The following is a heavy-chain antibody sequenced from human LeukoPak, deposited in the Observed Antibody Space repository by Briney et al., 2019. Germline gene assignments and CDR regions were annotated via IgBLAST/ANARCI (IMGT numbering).Heavy chain of an antibody. D-gene: IGHD3-9*01. CDR2: IIPIFGTA. CDR1: GGTFSSYA. Sequence: PGSSVKVSCQASGGTFSSYAISWVRQAPGQGLEWMGGIIPIFGTANYAQKFQGRVTITTDESTSTAYMELSSLRSEDTAVYYCARTGLAYYDILTGYSTQYYDYGGQGTLVTVSS. CDR3: ARTGLAYYDILTGYSTQYYDY. J-gene: IGHJ4*02. V-gene: IGHV1-69*05.